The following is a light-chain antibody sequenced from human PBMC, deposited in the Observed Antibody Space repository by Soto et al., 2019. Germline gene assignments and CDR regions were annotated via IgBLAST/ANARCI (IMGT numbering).Light chain of an antibody. CDR3: SSYAGSTYV. Sequence: QSALTQPPSVSGSPGQSVTISCTGTSSDVGGYNYVSWYQQHPGKAPKLMIYEVSKRPSGVPDRFSGSKSGNTASLTVSGLQAEDEADYYCSSYAGSTYVFGTGTKVTVL. V-gene: IGLV2-8*01. CDR1: SSDVGGYNY. CDR2: EVS. J-gene: IGLJ1*01.